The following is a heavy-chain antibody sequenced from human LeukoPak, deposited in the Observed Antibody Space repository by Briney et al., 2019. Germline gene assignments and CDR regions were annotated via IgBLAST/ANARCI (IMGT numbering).Heavy chain of an antibody. D-gene: IGHD1-26*01. CDR1: GGTFSSYT. V-gene: IGHV1-18*01. CDR2: ISAYNGNT. J-gene: IGHJ4*02. CDR3: ASSLRSGSYFDY. Sequence: ASVKVSCKASGGTFSSYTISWVRQAPGQGLEWMGWISAYNGNTNYAQKLQGRVTMTTDTSTSTAYMELRSLRSDDTAVYYCASSLRSGSYFDYWGQGTLVTVSS.